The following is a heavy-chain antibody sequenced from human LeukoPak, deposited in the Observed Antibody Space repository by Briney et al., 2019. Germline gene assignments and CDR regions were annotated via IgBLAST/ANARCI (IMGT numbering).Heavy chain of an antibody. Sequence: SETLSLTCTVSGYSISTGYYWSWIRQPAGKGLEWIGRIYTSGSTNYNPSLKSRVTMSVDTSKNQFSLKLSSVTAADTAVYYCARIAAAGYYFDYWGQGTLVTVSS. D-gene: IGHD6-13*01. CDR1: GYSISTGYY. V-gene: IGHV4-4*07. CDR3: ARIAAAGYYFDY. CDR2: IYTSGST. J-gene: IGHJ4*02.